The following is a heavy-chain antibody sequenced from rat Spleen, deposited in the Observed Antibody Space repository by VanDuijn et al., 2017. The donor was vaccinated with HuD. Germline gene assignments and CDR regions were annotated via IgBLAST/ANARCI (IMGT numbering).Heavy chain of an antibody. CDR3: ARRGTGAYYFDY. CDR1: GFSLTSNG. CDR2: IWAGGST. V-gene: IGHV2-72*01. Sequence: QVQLKESGPGLMQPSETLSLTCTVSGFSLTSNGVGWVRQPLGKGLVWMGTIWAGGSTNYNSAVQSRLSISRDTSKSQVFLKMNSLQPEDTGTYYCARRGTGAYYFDYWGQGVMVTVSS. J-gene: IGHJ2*01. D-gene: IGHD5-1*01.